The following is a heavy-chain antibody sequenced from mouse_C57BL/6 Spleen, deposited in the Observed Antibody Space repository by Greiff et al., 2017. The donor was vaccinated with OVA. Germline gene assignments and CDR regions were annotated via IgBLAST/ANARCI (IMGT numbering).Heavy chain of an antibody. J-gene: IGHJ3*01. V-gene: IGHV1-64*01. CDR2: IHPNSGST. D-gene: IGHD2-1*01. Sequence: QVQLQQPGAELVKPGASVKLSCKASGYTFTSYWMHWVKQRSGQGLEWIGMIHPNSGSTNYNEKFKSKATLTVDKSSSTAYMQLSSLTSEDSAVYYCARDYYGNYVFAYWGQGTLVTVSA. CDR3: ARDYYGNYVFAY. CDR1: GYTFTSYW.